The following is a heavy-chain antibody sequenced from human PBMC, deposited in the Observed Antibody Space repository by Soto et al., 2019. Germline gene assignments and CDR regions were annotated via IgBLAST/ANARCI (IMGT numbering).Heavy chain of an antibody. J-gene: IGHJ6*02. V-gene: IGHV1-69*13. Sequence: GASVKVSCKASGGTFSSYAIGWVRQAPGQGLEWMGGIIPIFGTANYAQKFQGRVTITADESTSTAYMELSSLRSEDTAVYYCARDGVATTSADYYYYGMDVWGQGTTVTVSS. CDR3: ARDGVATTSADYYYYGMDV. D-gene: IGHD5-12*01. CDR1: GGTFSSYA. CDR2: IIPIFGTA.